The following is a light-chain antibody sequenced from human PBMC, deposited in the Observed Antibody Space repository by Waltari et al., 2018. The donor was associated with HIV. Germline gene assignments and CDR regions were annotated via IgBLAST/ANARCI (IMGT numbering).Light chain of an antibody. CDR3: QSYDSRLSAWV. J-gene: IGLJ3*02. Sequence: QSVLTQPPSVSGAPGQRVTISCTGSNSNIGSTYDVTWYQLLPGKAPKLLIYANNNRPSGVPDRFSGSKSGASASLAITGLQAEDEADYSCQSYDSRLSAWVFGGGTKVTVL. V-gene: IGLV1-40*01. CDR1: NSNIGSTYD. CDR2: ANN.